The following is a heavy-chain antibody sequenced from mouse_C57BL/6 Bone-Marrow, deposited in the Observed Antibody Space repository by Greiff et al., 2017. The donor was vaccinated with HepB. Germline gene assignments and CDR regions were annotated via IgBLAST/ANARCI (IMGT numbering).Heavy chain of an antibody. CDR2: IDPSDSYT. CDR3: AREGDY. Sequence: QVQLQQPGAELVMPGASVKLSCTASGYTFTSYWMHWVKQRPGQGLEWIGEIDPSDSYTNYNQKFKGKSTLTVDKSSSTAYMQLSSLTSEDSAVYYCAREGDYWGQGTSVTVSS. V-gene: IGHV1-69*01. CDR1: GYTFTSYW. J-gene: IGHJ4*01.